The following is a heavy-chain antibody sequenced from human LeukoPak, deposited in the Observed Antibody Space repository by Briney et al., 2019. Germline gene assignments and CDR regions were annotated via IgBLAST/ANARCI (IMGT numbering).Heavy chain of an antibody. J-gene: IGHJ4*02. CDR2: IYYSGST. CDR3: ARFWDSSSSPLDY. CDR1: GGSISSSSYY. Sequence: PSETLSLTCTVSGGSISSSSYYWGWIRQPPGKGLEWIGYIYYSGSTNYNPSLKSRVTISVDTSKNQFSLKLSSVTAADTAVYYCARFWDSSSSPLDYWGQGTLVTVSS. D-gene: IGHD6-6*01. V-gene: IGHV4-61*05.